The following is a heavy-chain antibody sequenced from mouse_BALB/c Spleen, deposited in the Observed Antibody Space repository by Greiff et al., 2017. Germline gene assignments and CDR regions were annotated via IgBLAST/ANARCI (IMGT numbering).Heavy chain of an antibody. J-gene: IGHJ3*01. CDR3: ARRPIYYDYDEGFAY. CDR1: GYSITSGYS. Sequence: VQLQQSGPDLVKPSQSLSLTCTVTGYSITSGYSWHWIRQFPGNKLEWMGYIHYSGSTNYNPSLKSRISITRDTSKNQFFLQLNSVTTEDTATYYCARRPIYYDYDEGFAYWGQGTLVTVSA. V-gene: IGHV3-1*02. D-gene: IGHD2-4*01. CDR2: IHYSGST.